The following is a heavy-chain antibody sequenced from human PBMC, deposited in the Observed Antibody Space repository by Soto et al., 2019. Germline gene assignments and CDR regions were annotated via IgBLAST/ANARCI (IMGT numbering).Heavy chain of an antibody. J-gene: IGHJ4*02. CDR3: ARDRSASSAWYNY. V-gene: IGHV1-3*01. CDR2: INAGNGNT. D-gene: IGHD6-13*01. Sequence: ASVKVSCKASGYTFSSHAMHWVRQAPGQRLEWMGWINAGNGNTKYSQKFQGRVTITRDTSASTAYMELSSLRSEDTAVYYCARDRSASSAWYNYWGQGTLVTVSS. CDR1: GYTFSSHA.